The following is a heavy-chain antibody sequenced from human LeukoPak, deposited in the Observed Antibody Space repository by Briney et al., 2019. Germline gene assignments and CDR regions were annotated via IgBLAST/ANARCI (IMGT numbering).Heavy chain of an antibody. V-gene: IGHV4-39*01. J-gene: IGHJ4*02. CDR3: VRRSKYSGSYVGSYDY. CDR1: GGSISSSSYY. CDR2: IYYSGST. D-gene: IGHD1-26*01. Sequence: SETLSLTCTVSGGSISSSSYYWGWIRQPPGKGLEWIGSIYYSGSTYYNPSLKSRVTISVDTSKNQFSLKLSSVTAADTAVYYCVRRSKYSGSYVGSYDYCGQGTLVTVSS.